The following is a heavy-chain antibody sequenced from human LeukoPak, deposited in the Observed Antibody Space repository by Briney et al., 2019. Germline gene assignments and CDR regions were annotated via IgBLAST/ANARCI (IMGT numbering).Heavy chain of an antibody. CDR1: GFTFSRYW. V-gene: IGHV3-7*01. CDR2: IKQDGSEK. J-gene: IGHJ4*02. Sequence: GGSLRLSCAASGFTFSRYWMTWVRQAPGKGLEWVANIKQDGSEKFYADSLKGRLIISRDNAKSSLYLQVNSLTVEDTAVYYCAREWDSGWGGTYFDNWGQGTLVIVSS. D-gene: IGHD1-26*01. CDR3: AREWDSGWGGTYFDN.